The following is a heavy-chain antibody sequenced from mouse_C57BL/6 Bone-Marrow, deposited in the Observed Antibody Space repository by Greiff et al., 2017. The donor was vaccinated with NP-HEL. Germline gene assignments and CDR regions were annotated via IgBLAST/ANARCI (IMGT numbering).Heavy chain of an antibody. D-gene: IGHD1-1*01. Sequence: EVKLVESVAELVRPGASVKLSCTASGFNIKNTYMHWVKQRPEQGLEWIGRIDPANGNTKYAPKFQGKATITADTSSNTAYLQLSSLTSEDTAIYYCAPAPFYYGSSYDYAMDYWGQGTSVTVSS. V-gene: IGHV14-3*01. J-gene: IGHJ4*01. CDR3: APAPFYYGSSYDYAMDY. CDR2: IDPANGNT. CDR1: GFNIKNTY.